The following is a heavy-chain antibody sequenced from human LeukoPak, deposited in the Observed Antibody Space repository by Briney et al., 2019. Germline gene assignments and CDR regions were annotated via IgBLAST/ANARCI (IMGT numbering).Heavy chain of an antibody. CDR3: AKDGNDFTYYFDY. J-gene: IGHJ4*02. CDR1: GLTFSSYG. D-gene: IGHD1-26*01. V-gene: IGHV3-30*18. CDR2: ISYDGSNK. Sequence: PGRSLRLSCAASGLTFSSYGMHWVRQAPGKGLEWVAVISYDGSNKYYADSVKGRFTISRDNSKNTLYLQMNSLRAEDTAVYYCAKDGNDFTYYFDYWGQGTLVTVSS.